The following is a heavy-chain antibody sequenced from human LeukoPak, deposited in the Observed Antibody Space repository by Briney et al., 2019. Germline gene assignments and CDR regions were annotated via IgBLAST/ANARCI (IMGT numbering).Heavy chain of an antibody. Sequence: PGRSLRLSCAASGFTFSNYPMHWVRQAPGKGLEWVAVISYDGSNKYYADSVKGRFTISRDNSKNTLYLQMNSLRAADTALYYCATDWPRHCSGTTCSGRNWFDPWGQGTLVTVSS. CDR1: GFTFSNYP. V-gene: IGHV3-30*04. CDR3: ATDWPRHCSGTTCSGRNWFDP. J-gene: IGHJ5*02. CDR2: ISYDGSNK. D-gene: IGHD2-2*01.